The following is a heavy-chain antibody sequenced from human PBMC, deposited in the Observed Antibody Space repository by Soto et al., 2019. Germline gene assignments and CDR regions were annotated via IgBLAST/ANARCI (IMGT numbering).Heavy chain of an antibody. V-gene: IGHV1-69*01. Sequence: QVQLVQSGAEVKKPGSSVKVSCKASGGTFSSYAISWVRQAPGQGLEWMGGIIPIFGTANYAQKCQGRVTITLDESTSKAYMELSSLRSEDTAVYYCARVTEYCSSTSCYVNWFDPWGQGTLVTVSS. CDR3: ARVTEYCSSTSCYVNWFDP. CDR1: GGTFSSYA. CDR2: IIPIFGTA. D-gene: IGHD2-2*01. J-gene: IGHJ5*02.